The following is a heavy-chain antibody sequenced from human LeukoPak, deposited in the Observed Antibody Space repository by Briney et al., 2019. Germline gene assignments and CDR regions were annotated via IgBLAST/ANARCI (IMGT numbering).Heavy chain of an antibody. J-gene: IGHJ3*02. CDR1: DVSISTSSYY. CDR2: LSYRGST. Sequence: SETLSLTCTVSDVSISTSSYYSGWIRQPPGKGLEWVESLSYRGSTYYNPSLKSRVTISVDTSQNQFSLNLSSVTAADAAVYYCARHPGTFDIWGQGTMVTVSS. CDR3: ARHPGTFDI. V-gene: IGHV4-39*01.